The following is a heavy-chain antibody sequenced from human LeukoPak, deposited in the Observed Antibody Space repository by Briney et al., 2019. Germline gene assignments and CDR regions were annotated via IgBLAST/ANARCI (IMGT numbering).Heavy chain of an antibody. Sequence: SETLSLTCAVSGGSVGSSLRWSWVRQPPGKGLEWIGEIYHSGTTNYNPSLKSRVTISVDKSKNQFSLKLSSVTAADTAVYYCARVRYSSSWYVPNWFDPWGQGTLVTVSS. J-gene: IGHJ5*02. D-gene: IGHD6-13*01. CDR2: IYHSGTT. V-gene: IGHV4-4*02. CDR3: ARVRYSSSWYVPNWFDP. CDR1: GGSVGSSLR.